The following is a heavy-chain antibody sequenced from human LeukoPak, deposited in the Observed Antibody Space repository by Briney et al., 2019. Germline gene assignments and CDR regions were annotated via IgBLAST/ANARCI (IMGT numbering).Heavy chain of an antibody. V-gene: IGHV1-69*01. CDR1: GDDFTSNS. CDR2: LIPVLNAP. Sequence: PGASVKVSCKTSGDDFTSNSITWIRQAPGQGLEWMGDLIPVLNAPNYAAKFQGRVTISADEATSTAYMELTDLTSEDTAIYFCARPVEEPSNPFWGGQHPESDSWGQGTLVTVSS. CDR3: ARPVEEPSNPFWGGQHPESDS. D-gene: IGHD3-3*01. J-gene: IGHJ4*02.